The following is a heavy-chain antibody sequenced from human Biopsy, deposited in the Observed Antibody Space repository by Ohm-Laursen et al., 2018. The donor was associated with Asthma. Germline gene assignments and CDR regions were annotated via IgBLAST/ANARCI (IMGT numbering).Heavy chain of an antibody. V-gene: IGHV3-30*03. J-gene: IGHJ6*02. Sequence: SLRLSCSASGFTFSSYGMHWVRQVAGKGLDWVAVVTYDGISQYYAESVKGRFTISRDNSRNTLNLQMNSVRPDDTAVYFCARERAGVLGSYNGMDVWGPGTTVSVSS. CDR2: VTYDGISQ. CDR1: GFTFSSYG. CDR3: ARERAGVLGSYNGMDV. D-gene: IGHD2-8*01.